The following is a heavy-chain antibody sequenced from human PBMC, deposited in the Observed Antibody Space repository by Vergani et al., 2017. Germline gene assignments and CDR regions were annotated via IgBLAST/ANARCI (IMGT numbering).Heavy chain of an antibody. CDR1: GFTFDDYA. V-gene: IGHV3-9*01. D-gene: IGHD6-13*01. CDR3: VKDIAASGNYWYFDL. Sequence: EVQLVESGGGLVQPGRSLRLSCAASGFTFDDYAMHWVRQAPGKGLEWVSGINWHSDSIAYADSVKGRFTISGDNAKNSLYLQMNSLRAEDTAFYYCVKDIAASGNYWYFDLWGRGTLVTVSS. CDR2: INWHSDSI. J-gene: IGHJ2*01.